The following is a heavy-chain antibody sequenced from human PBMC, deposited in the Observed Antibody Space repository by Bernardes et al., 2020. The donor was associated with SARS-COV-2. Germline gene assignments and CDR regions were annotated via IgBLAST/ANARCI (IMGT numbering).Heavy chain of an antibody. CDR1: GFAFSNYA. CDR2: ISFDGSNA. Sequence: GGSLRLSCAASGFAFSNYAMHWVRQAPGKGLEWVALISFDGSNAYYADSVQGHFTISRDNSKNTLFLLVDSLRPDDTAIYYCAGELDYGDYGGAFDSWGQGTLVTVSS. V-gene: IGHV3-30-3*01. J-gene: IGHJ4*02. CDR3: AGELDYGDYGGAFDS. D-gene: IGHD4-17*01.